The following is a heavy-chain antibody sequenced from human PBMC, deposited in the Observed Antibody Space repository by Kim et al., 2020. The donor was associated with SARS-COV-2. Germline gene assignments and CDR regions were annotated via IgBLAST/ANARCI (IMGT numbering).Heavy chain of an antibody. V-gene: IGHV3-11*06. J-gene: IGHJ4*02. CDR3: AREGGRYCSSTSCYRGPFDY. Sequence: PFTISRDNTKNSLYLQMNSLRAEDTAVYYCAREGGRYCSSTSCYRGPFDYWGQGTLVTVSS. D-gene: IGHD2-2*01.